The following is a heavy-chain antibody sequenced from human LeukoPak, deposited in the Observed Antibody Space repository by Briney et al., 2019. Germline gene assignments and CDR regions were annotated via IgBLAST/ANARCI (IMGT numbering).Heavy chain of an antibody. D-gene: IGHD2-2*01. V-gene: IGHV3-23*01. CDR2: ISGSGGST. CDR1: GFTFSSYA. J-gene: IGHJ4*02. CDR3: AKDLGLAYCSSTSCHNFDY. Sequence: GGSLRLSCAASGFTFSSYAMSWVRQAPGKGLEWVSAISGSGGSTYYADSVKGRFTISRDNSKNTLYLQMNSLRAEDTAVYYCAKDLGLAYCSSTSCHNFDYWGQGTLVTVSS.